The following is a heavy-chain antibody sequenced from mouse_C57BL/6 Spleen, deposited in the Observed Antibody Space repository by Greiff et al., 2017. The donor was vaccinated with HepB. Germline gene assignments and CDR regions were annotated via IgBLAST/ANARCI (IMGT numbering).Heavy chain of an antibody. V-gene: IGHV1-15*01. CDR3: TRGLLRSMDY. Sequence: QVQLQQSGAELVRPGASVTLSCKASGYTFTDYEMHWVKQTPVHGLEWIGAIDPETGGTAYNQKFKGKAILTADKSSSTAYMELRSLTSEDSAVYYCTRGLLRSMDYWGQGTSVTVSS. CDR1: GYTFTDYE. CDR2: IDPETGGT. J-gene: IGHJ4*01. D-gene: IGHD1-1*01.